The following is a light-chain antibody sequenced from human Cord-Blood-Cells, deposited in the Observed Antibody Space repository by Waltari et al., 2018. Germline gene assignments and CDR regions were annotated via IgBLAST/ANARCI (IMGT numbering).Light chain of an antibody. CDR1: TRDVGGYNF. Sequence: QSALTQPASLSGSPGQSITISSTGTTRDVGGYNFLSWYQQHPGKAPKLMIYEVSNRPSGVSNRFSGSKSGNTASLTISGLQAEDEADYYCSSYTSSSTYVFGTGTKVTVL. CDR2: EVS. V-gene: IGLV2-14*01. J-gene: IGLJ1*01. CDR3: SSYTSSSTYV.